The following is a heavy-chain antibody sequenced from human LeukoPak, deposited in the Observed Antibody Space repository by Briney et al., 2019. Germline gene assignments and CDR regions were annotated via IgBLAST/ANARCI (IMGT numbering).Heavy chain of an antibody. J-gene: IGHJ4*02. CDR1: GYTFTSYD. CDR2: MNPNSGNT. Sequence: ASVKVSCKASGYTFTSYDINWVRQATGQGLEWMGWMNPNSGNTGYAQKFQGRVTITRNTSISTAYMELSSLRSEDTAVYYCARAGGRLFGVLIPLSFDYWGQGTPVTVSS. V-gene: IGHV1-8*03. CDR3: ARAGGRLFGVLIPLSFDY. D-gene: IGHD3-3*01.